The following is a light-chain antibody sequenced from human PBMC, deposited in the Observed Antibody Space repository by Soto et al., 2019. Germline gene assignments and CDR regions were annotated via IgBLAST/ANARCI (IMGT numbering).Light chain of an antibody. CDR1: QDIGPR. J-gene: IGKJ5*01. CDR2: AAS. Sequence: DILMTQSPYSVSASGGDRVIISCRANQDIGPRLAWYQQRPGKAPKLLIYAASSLQSGVPSRFSGSGSGTDFTLTMGGLQPEDFGTYYGQQGNSLSITFGQGTRLETK. V-gene: IGKV1-12*01. CDR3: QQGNSLSIT.